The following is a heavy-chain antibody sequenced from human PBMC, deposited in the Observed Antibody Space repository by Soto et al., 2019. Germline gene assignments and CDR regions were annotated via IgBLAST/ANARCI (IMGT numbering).Heavy chain of an antibody. CDR3: ARHGSRGSSSQRYYYYAMDV. CDR1: GYSFTNYR. J-gene: IGHJ6*02. Sequence: GESLKISCKGSGYSFTNYRIGWVRQMPGKGLEWMGIIYPGDSDTRYSPSFQGQVTISADKSISTAYLQWSSLKASDTAMYYCARHGSRGSSSQRYYYYAMDVWGQGTTVTVSS. D-gene: IGHD6-6*01. CDR2: IYPGDSDT. V-gene: IGHV5-51*01.